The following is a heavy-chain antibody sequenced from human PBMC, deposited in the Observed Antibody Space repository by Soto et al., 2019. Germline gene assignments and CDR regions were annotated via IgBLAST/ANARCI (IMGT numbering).Heavy chain of an antibody. CDR2: ISAYNDDT. D-gene: IGHD5-18*01. J-gene: IGHJ6*02. Sequence: ASVKVSCKTSGYTFTNYGISWVRQAPGQGLERMGWISAYNDDTKYAQKLQGRVTMTTDTSTSTAYMELRSLRSDDTAIYYCARDGFYAGSGRYSYAYSPPRYYPLAVWGQGTTVTVSS. CDR3: ARDGFYAGSGRYSYAYSPPRYYPLAV. V-gene: IGHV1-18*01. CDR1: GYTFTNYG.